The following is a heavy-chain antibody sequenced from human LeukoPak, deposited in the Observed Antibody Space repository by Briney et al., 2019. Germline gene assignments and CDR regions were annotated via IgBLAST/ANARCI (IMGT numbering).Heavy chain of an antibody. Sequence: GGSLRLSCTASGFTFGDYAMSWVRQAPGKGLEWVGFIRNLAYGGAPDYAASVRGRFTISRDKYKSIAYLQMNSLKTEDTGIYYCTSDTGSYLAYYGLDVWGQGTTVTVSS. CDR1: GFTFGDYA. CDR3: TSDTGSYLAYYGLDV. D-gene: IGHD1-26*01. V-gene: IGHV3-49*04. J-gene: IGHJ6*02. CDR2: IRNLAYGGAP.